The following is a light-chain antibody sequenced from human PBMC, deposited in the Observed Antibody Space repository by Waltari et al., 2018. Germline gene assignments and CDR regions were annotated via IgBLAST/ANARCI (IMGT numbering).Light chain of an antibody. CDR2: AAS. J-gene: IGKJ3*01. CDR1: QGVGGTY. V-gene: IGKV3-20*01. Sequence: VVTQSPGTLSVSPGERASLPCRASQGVGGTYVAWDQQKPGQAPRLLIYAASTRATGIPDRFSAAGSGTDFTLTISRLEPEDFAVYHCQHYGRSVTFGPGTKVNI. CDR3: QHYGRSVT.